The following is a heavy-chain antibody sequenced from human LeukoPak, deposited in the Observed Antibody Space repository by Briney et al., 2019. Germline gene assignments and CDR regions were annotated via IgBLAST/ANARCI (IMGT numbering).Heavy chain of an antibody. CDR3: ARGSSSIAARGYYYYYMDV. CDR1: GGSISSSSYY. Sequence: SETLSLTCTVSGGSISSSSYYWGWIRQPPGKGLEWIGSIYYSGSTYYNPSLKSRVTISVDTSKNQFSLKLSSVTAADTAVYYCARGSSSIAARGYYYYYMDVWGKGTTVTVSS. V-gene: IGHV4-39*01. D-gene: IGHD6-6*01. CDR2: IYYSGST. J-gene: IGHJ6*03.